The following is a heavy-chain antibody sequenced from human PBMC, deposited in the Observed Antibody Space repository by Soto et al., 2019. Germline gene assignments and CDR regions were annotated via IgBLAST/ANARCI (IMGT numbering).Heavy chain of an antibody. CDR1: GGTFSSYA. J-gene: IGHJ6*02. CDR3: ARERYRVYGETVLNYYYYGMDV. D-gene: IGHD4-17*01. Sequence: QVQLVQSGAEVKKPGSSVKVSCKASGGTFSSYAINWVRQAPGQGLEWLGGIIPIYGTANYAQKFQGRVTITADESTRTAYMELSSLTSEDTAVYYCARERYRVYGETVLNYYYYGMDVWGQGTTVTVSS. CDR2: IIPIYGTA. V-gene: IGHV1-69*12.